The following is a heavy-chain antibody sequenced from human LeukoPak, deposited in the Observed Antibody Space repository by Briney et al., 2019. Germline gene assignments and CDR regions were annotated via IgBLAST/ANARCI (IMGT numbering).Heavy chain of an antibody. J-gene: IGHJ3*02. D-gene: IGHD3-22*01. CDR1: GFTFSDDY. Sequence: PGGSLRLSCAASGFTFSDDYMSWIRQAPGKGLEWVAYISSGSNTIYYADSVKGRFTISRDNAKKSLYLQMNGLRAEDTAVYYCAREDHHYDDSGYRLDAFDIWGQGTMVTVSS. V-gene: IGHV3-11*04. CDR2: ISSGSNTI. CDR3: AREDHHYDDSGYRLDAFDI.